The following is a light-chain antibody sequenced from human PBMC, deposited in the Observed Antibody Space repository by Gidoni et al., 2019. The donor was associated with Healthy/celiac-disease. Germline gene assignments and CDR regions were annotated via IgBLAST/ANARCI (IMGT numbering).Light chain of an antibody. V-gene: IGKV1-39*01. CDR3: QQSYSTPFT. CDR1: QSISSY. CDR2: ASS. Sequence: DRVTIPCRASQSISSYLNWYQQKPGKAPKLLIYASSSLQSGVPSRFSVSGSGTDFTLTIISLQPQDFATYYCQQSYSTPFTFGPGTKVDIK. J-gene: IGKJ3*01.